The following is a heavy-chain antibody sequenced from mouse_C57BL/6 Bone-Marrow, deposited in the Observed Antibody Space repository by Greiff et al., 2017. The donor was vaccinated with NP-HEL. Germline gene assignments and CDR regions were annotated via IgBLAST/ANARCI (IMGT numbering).Heavy chain of an antibody. V-gene: IGHV3-1*01. CDR2: ISYSGST. D-gene: IGHD2-12*01. Sequence: VQLKESGPGMVKPSQSLSLTCTVTGYSITSGYDWHWIRHFPGNKLEWMGYISYSGSTNYNPSLKSRISITHDTSKNHFFLKLNSVTTEDTATYYCARDRGAYDGSRAYWGQGTLVTVSA. J-gene: IGHJ3*01. CDR3: ARDRGAYDGSRAY. CDR1: GYSITSGYD.